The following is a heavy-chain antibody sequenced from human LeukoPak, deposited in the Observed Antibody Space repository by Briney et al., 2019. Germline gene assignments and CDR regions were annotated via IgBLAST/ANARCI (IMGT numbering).Heavy chain of an antibody. Sequence: PSETLSLTCTVSGDSISSSSYYWGWLRQPPGKGLEWIVSIYYSGNTYYNPSLKSRLTISVDTSKNQFSLKLSSVTAADTAVYYCARGLSYFDFWSGYPLDYWGQGTLVTVSS. D-gene: IGHD3-3*01. J-gene: IGHJ4*02. CDR1: GDSISSSSYY. V-gene: IGHV4-39*01. CDR3: ARGLSYFDFWSGYPLDY. CDR2: IYYSGNT.